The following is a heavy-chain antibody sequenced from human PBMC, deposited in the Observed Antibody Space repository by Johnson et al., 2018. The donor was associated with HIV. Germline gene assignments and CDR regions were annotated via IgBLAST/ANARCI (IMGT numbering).Heavy chain of an antibody. CDR3: ANGRLQFLEWLPHDAFDI. Sequence: VQLVESRGGFGQPGGSLSLPCTSSVFTFSRYAMSLVRQVPGKGMEWVSGISWNSGSIGYADSVKGRFTITRDNSKNTLYLQMNSLRAEDTAVYYGANGRLQFLEWLPHDAFDIWGQGTMV. D-gene: IGHD3-3*01. CDR1: VFTFSRYA. J-gene: IGHJ3*02. CDR2: ISWNSGSI. V-gene: IGHV3-23*04.